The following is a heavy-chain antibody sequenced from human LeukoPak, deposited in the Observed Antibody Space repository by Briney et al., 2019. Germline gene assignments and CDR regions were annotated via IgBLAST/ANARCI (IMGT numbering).Heavy chain of an antibody. D-gene: IGHD3-10*01. CDR3: AKGGRITMLRGVQRDHYFDY. CDR2: IRYDGSNR. J-gene: IGHJ4*02. V-gene: IGHV3-30*02. CDR1: GFTFSSYG. Sequence: GGSLRLSCGVSGFTFSSYGMHWVRQAPGKGLEWVAYIRYDGSNRHYADSVKGRFTISRDNSKNTLYLQMDSLRVEDTAVYYCAKGGRITMLRGVQRDHYFDYWGQGTLVTVSS.